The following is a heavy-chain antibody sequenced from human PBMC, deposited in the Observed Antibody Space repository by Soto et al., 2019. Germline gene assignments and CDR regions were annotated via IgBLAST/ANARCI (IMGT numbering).Heavy chain of an antibody. J-gene: IGHJ4*02. D-gene: IGHD1-26*01. CDR3: ARDGGRHSGGIDY. V-gene: IGHV1-69*01. Sequence: QVQLVQSGAEVKKPGSSVKVSCKASGGTFSSYSINWVRQAPGQGLEWMGEIIPIFGTANYAQKFQGRVTITAVESTSTGYMELSSLRSEDTAVYYCARDGGRHSGGIDYWGQGTLVTVSS. CDR2: IIPIFGTA. CDR1: GGTFSSYS.